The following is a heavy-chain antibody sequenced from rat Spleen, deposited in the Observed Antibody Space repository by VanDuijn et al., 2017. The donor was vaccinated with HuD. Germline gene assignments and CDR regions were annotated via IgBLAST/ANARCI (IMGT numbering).Heavy chain of an antibody. J-gene: IGHJ3*01. V-gene: IGHV5-29*01. Sequence: EVQLVESGGGLVQPGRSLKLSCAASGFTFSNYGMAWVCQAPTKGLEWVATISYDGSITYYGDSVKGRFTISRDNAKSTLYLQMNSLRSEDTATYYCARHGVNYGAYNWFAYWGQGTLVTVSS. CDR2: ISYDGSIT. CDR1: GFTFSNYG. D-gene: IGHD1-11*01. CDR3: ARHGVNYGAYNWFAY.